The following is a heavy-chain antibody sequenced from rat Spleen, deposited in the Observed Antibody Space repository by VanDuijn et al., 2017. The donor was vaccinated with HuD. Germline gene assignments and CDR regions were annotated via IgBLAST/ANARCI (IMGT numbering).Heavy chain of an antibody. CDR1: GFTFSNYG. Sequence: EVQLVESGGGLVQPGRSMKLSCAASGFTFSNYGMAWVRQAPKKGLEWVAYISYDGGSTYYRDSVKGRFTISRDNAKSTLYLQMNSLRSEDTATYYCARHRGMMVVITPFDYWGQGVMVTVSS. CDR3: ARHRGMMVVITPFDY. J-gene: IGHJ2*01. D-gene: IGHD1-12*02. V-gene: IGHV5-22*01. CDR2: ISYDGGST.